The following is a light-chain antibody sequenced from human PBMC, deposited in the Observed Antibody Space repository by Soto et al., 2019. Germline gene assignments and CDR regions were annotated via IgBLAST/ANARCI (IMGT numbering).Light chain of an antibody. Sequence: QSVLTQPASVSGSPGQSITISCTGTSSDVGGYNYVSWYQQHPGKAPRLMIYAVTDRPSGVSSRFSGSKSGNPASLTISGLQAEDEADYYCSSYTSSRTLFGTGTKVTVL. V-gene: IGLV2-14*01. J-gene: IGLJ1*01. CDR1: SSDVGGYNY. CDR3: SSYTSSRTL. CDR2: AVT.